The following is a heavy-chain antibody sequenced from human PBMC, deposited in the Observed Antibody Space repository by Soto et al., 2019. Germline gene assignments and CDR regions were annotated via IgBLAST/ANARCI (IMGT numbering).Heavy chain of an antibody. D-gene: IGHD1-1*01. CDR3: ERQYEDNCSGQFY. Sequence: SETLSLTCSVSGGSISSYHWRWIRQPAGKGLEWIGHMYSSGNTNYNPSLKSRVTVSIDKSKNQFSLKLNSVTAADKAVYYCERQYEDNCSGQFYWGQGTAVTVSS. V-gene: IGHV4-4*07. J-gene: IGHJ4*02. CDR2: MYSSGNT. CDR1: GGSISSYH.